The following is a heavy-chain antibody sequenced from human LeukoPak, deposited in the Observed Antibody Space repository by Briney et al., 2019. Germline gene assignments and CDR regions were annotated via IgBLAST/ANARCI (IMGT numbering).Heavy chain of an antibody. D-gene: IGHD6-19*01. J-gene: IGHJ3*02. CDR3: ARKSVAVRDAFDI. CDR2: IYYTGST. CDR1: GGSFSGYY. V-gene: IGHV4-59*01. Sequence: SETLSLTCAVYGGSFSGYYWSWIRQPPGRGLDWIGYIYYTGSTYYNPSLKSRVTISVDTSKNQFSLKLNSVTAADTAVYYCARKSVAVRDAFDIWGQGTMVTVSS.